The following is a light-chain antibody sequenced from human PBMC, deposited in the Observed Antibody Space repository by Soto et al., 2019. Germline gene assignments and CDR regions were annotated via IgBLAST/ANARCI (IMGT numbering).Light chain of an antibody. CDR2: EVS. J-gene: IGLJ2*01. CDR3: SSYTSTTTHVV. V-gene: IGLV2-14*01. CDR1: SSDVGGYNY. Sequence: QSVLTQPASVSGSPGQSITISCTGTSSDVGGYNYVSWYQQHPGKAPKRMIYEVSNRPSGVSNRFSGSKSGNTASLTISGLQAEDEADYYCSSYTSTTTHVVFGGGTKVTVL.